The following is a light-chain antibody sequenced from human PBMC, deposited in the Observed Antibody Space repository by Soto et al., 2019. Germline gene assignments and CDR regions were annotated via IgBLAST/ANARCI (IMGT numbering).Light chain of an antibody. CDR2: ESY. CDR3: CCFAGSNTYI. Sequence: QSALTQPASLSGSPGQSITISCTGTSADIGSFNLVSWYQQFPGEVPKLIIYESYKRPSGISTRFSGSRSDNTASLTVSGLQAEDEADYYCCCFAGSNTYIFGGGTNLTVL. V-gene: IGLV2-23*01. J-gene: IGLJ2*01. CDR1: SADIGSFNL.